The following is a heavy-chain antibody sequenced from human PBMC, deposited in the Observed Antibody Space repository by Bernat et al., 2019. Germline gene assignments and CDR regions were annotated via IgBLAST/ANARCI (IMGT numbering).Heavy chain of an antibody. CDR3: ARDIYYDYVWGSYRSANFDY. Sequence: QVQLVESGGGLVKPGGSLRLSCAASGFTFSDYYMSWIHQAPGKGLEWVSYISSSSSYTNYADSVKGRFTISRDNAKNSLYLQMNSLRAEDTAVYYCARDIYYDYVWGSYRSANFDYWGQGTLVTVSS. CDR2: ISSSSSYT. CDR1: GFTFSDYY. V-gene: IGHV3-11*06. J-gene: IGHJ4*02. D-gene: IGHD3-16*02.